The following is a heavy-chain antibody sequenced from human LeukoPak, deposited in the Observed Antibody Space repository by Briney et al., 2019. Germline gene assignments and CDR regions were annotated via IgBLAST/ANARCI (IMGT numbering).Heavy chain of an antibody. J-gene: IGHJ4*02. CDR1: GFTFSSYW. D-gene: IGHD3-22*01. V-gene: IGHV3-74*01. CDR3: ARRINYYDSGGYYYERYFDS. Sequence: GGSLRLSCAASGFTFSSYWMYWVRQAPGKGLVWVSRINTDGSSLNYADSVKGRLTISRDNAKNTLYLQMNSLGAEDTAVYYCARRINYYDSGGYYYERYFDSWGQGTLVTVSS. CDR2: INTDGSSL.